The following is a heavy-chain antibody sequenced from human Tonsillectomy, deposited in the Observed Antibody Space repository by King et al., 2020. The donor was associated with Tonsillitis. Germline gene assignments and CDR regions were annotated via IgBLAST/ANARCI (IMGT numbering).Heavy chain of an antibody. CDR1: GFTFSSYA. D-gene: IGHD5-18*01. CDR2: ISGSGINT. CDR3: AKDDRTAMAPIDY. J-gene: IGHJ4*02. Sequence: VQLVESGGGLVQPGGSLRLSCAASGFTFSSYAMSWVRQAPGKGLEWVSGISGSGINTDYADSVKGRFTIPRDNSKNTLYLQMNSLRAEDAAVYYCAKDDRTAMAPIDYWGQGTLVTVSS. V-gene: IGHV3-23*04.